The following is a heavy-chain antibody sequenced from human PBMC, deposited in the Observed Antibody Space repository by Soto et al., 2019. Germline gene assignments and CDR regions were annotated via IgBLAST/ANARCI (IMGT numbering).Heavy chain of an antibody. CDR1: GFTFSSYS. CDR2: ISSSSSYI. V-gene: IGHV3-21*01. J-gene: IGHJ6*03. CDR3: ARSDSDDFWSGYDYYYYYMDV. D-gene: IGHD3-3*01. Sequence: GGSLRLSCAASGFTFSSYSMNWVRQAPGKGLEWVSSISSSSSYIYYADYVKGRFTISRDNAKNSLYLQMNSLRAEDTAVYYCARSDSDDFWSGYDYYYYYMDVWGKGTTVTVSS.